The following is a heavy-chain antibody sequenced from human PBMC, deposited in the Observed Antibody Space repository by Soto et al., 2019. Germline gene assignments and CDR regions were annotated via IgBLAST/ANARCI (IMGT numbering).Heavy chain of an antibody. V-gene: IGHV4-31*03. Sequence: QVQLQESGPGLVKPSQTLSLTCTVSGGSISSGGYYWSWIRQHPGKGLEWIGYIYYSGSTYYNPSLKSRVTISVDTSKNQFSLQLSSVTAADTAVYYCARQLRWGSSSSGVDYWGQGTLVNVSS. J-gene: IGHJ4*02. CDR2: IYYSGST. CDR3: ARQLRWGSSSSGVDY. D-gene: IGHD6-6*01. CDR1: GGSISSGGYY.